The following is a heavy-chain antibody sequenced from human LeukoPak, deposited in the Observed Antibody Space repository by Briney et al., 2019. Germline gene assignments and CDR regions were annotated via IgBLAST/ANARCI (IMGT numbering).Heavy chain of an antibody. Sequence: PSETLSLTCAVYGGSFSGYYWSWIRQPPGKGLEWIGEINHSGSTNYNPSLKSRVTISVDTSKNQFSLKLSSVTAADTAVYYCARPMVRGVIITPFDYWGQGTLVTVSS. CDR1: GGSFSGYY. CDR3: ARPMVRGVIITPFDY. CDR2: INHSGST. V-gene: IGHV4-34*01. J-gene: IGHJ4*02. D-gene: IGHD3-10*01.